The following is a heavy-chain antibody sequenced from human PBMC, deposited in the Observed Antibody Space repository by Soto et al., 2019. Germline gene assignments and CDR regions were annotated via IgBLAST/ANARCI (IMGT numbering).Heavy chain of an antibody. J-gene: IGHJ4*02. CDR1: GDSVSSNF. CDR3: VRDSEGHTDLAS. D-gene: IGHD6-19*01. V-gene: IGHV4-59*02. CDR2: ILSTGTT. Sequence: QVQLQESGPGLVKPSETLSLTCTVSGDSVSSNFCSWIRQFPGKGIERIGYILSTGTTLYNPSLRSRITLSMDVRKNQFSLRLTSVSAAGTVVYCCVRDSEGHTDLASWGQGILVTVSS.